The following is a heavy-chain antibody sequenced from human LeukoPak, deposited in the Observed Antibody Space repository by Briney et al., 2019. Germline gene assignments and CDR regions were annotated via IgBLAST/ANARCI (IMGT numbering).Heavy chain of an antibody. CDR1: GFTFSSYA. J-gene: IGHJ4*02. Sequence: GGSLRLSCAASGFTFSSYAMSWVRQAPGKGLEWVSAISGSGGSTYYADSVKGRFTISRDNSKNTLYLQMNSLRAEDTAVYYCAKDLVFSRVSSPTFDYWGQGTLVTVSS. V-gene: IGHV3-23*01. CDR2: ISGSGGST. D-gene: IGHD6-6*01. CDR3: AKDLVFSRVSSPTFDY.